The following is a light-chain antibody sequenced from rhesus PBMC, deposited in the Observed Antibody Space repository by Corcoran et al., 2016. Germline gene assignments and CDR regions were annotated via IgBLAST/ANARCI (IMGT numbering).Light chain of an antibody. CDR3: QQHNTFPRT. CDR1: QGISKY. J-gene: IGKJ1*01. V-gene: IGKV1-25*01. CDR2: DAS. Sequence: DIQMTQSPSSLSASVGDTVTITCQASQGISKYLAWYQQKPGKAPKLLIYDASTLKSGVPSRFRGSGSGTEVTLTISSLQPEDFATYYWQQHNTFPRTFGQGTKVEI.